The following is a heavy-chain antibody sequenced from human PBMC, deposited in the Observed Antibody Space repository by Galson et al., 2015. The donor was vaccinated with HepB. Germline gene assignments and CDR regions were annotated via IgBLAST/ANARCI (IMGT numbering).Heavy chain of an antibody. CDR1: GGSFSGYY. CDR3: ARGGGLWFGQAYMDV. Sequence: SETLSLTCAVYGGSFSGYYWSWIRQPPGKGLEWIGEINHSGSTNYNPSLKSRVTISVDTSKNQFSLKLSSVTAADTAVCYCARGGGLWFGQAYMDVWGKGTTVTVSS. J-gene: IGHJ6*03. V-gene: IGHV4-34*01. D-gene: IGHD3-10*01. CDR2: INHSGST.